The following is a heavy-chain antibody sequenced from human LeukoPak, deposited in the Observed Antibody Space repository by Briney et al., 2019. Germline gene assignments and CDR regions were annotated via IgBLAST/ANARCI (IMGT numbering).Heavy chain of an antibody. J-gene: IGHJ5*02. Sequence: PTGGSLRLSCAASGFTFSSYGMSWVRQAPGKGLVWVSRINSDGINTSYADSVKGRFTISRDNAKNTLNLQMNSLRAEDTAVYYCARDLGQYYDTSDNWFDPWGQGTLVTVSS. CDR1: GFTFSSYG. D-gene: IGHD3-22*01. V-gene: IGHV3-74*01. CDR3: ARDLGQYYDTSDNWFDP. CDR2: INSDGINT.